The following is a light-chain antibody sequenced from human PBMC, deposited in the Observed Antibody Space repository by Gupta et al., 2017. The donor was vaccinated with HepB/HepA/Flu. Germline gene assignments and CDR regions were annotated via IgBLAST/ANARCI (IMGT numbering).Light chain of an antibody. CDR3: YSYAGSTTYV. V-gene: IGLV2-23*02. Sequence: QSALTQPASVSGSPGQSITISCPGTSSDVGSYNFVSWYQQHPGKAPKLMIYEVNKRPSGVSNRFSGSKSGNTASLTVSGLQTEDEADYYCYSYAGSTTYVFGTGTKVTVL. CDR2: EVN. J-gene: IGLJ1*01. CDR1: SSDVGSYNF.